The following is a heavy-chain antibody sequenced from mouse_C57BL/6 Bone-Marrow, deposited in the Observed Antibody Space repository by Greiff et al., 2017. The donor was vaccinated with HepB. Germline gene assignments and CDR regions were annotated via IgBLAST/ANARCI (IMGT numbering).Heavy chain of an antibody. D-gene: IGHD1-1*01. J-gene: IGHJ3*01. CDR2: ISNGGGST. V-gene: IGHV5-12*01. Sequence: EVKLVESGGGLVQPGGSLKLSCAASGFTFSDYYMYWVRQTPEKRLEWVAYISNGGGSTYYPDTVKGRFTISRDNAKNTLYLQMSRLKSGDTAMYYCARSYGSSFAYWGQGTLVTVSA. CDR1: GFTFSDYY. CDR3: ARSYGSSFAY.